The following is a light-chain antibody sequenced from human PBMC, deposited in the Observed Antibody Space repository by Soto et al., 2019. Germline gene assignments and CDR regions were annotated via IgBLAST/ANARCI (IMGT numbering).Light chain of an antibody. CDR1: SSNIGAGYD. V-gene: IGLV1-40*01. CDR3: QSYASSLSGWV. J-gene: IGLJ3*02. Sequence: QSVLTQPPSVSGAPGQRVTISCTGSSSNIGAGYDVHWYQQLPGTAPKLLIYGNSHRPSGVPDRFSGSKSGTSGSLAITGLQAEDEADDYCQSYASSLSGWVFGGGTKLTVL. CDR2: GNS.